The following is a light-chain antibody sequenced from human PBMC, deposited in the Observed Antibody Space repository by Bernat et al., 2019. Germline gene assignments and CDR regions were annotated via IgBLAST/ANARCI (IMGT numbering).Light chain of an antibody. CDR2: GKN. J-gene: IGLJ2*01. CDR1: SLSSYY. Sequence: SSELTQDPAVSVALGQTVRITCQGDSLSSYYASWFQQKPGQAPVLVIYGKNNRPSGIPDRLSGSSSGNTASLTITEAQAEDEADYYCNSRDSSGNHVVFGGGTKLTVL. CDR3: NSRDSSGNHVV. V-gene: IGLV3-19*01.